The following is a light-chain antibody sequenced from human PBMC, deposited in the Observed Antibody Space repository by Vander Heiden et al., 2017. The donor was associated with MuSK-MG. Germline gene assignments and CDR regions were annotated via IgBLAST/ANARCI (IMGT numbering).Light chain of an antibody. V-gene: IGKV1-6*01. CDR2: AAS. CDR1: QDIKND. Sequence: AIQMTQSPSSLSASVGDRVTITCQASQDIKNDLGWYQQKPGKAPKLLLYAASSLQGGVPSRFSGSGSGTDFTLTISSLQPEDSATYYCRQDDSSPSTFGQGTKVEIK. CDR3: RQDDSSPST. J-gene: IGKJ1*01.